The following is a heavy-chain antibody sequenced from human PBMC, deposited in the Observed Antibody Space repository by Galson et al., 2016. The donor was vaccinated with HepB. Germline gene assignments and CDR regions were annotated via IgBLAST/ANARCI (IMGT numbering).Heavy chain of an antibody. Sequence: SLRLSCAASGFTLDHYAMHWVRQAPGKGLEWVSGISWNSGSIGYADSVEGRFTISRDNAKNSLYLQMNSLRAGDTALYYCAKDSGAYYYDSRGYRRNAFDIWGQGTMVTVSS. CDR2: ISWNSGSI. V-gene: IGHV3-9*01. CDR1: GFTLDHYA. D-gene: IGHD3-22*01. J-gene: IGHJ3*02. CDR3: AKDSGAYYYDSRGYRRNAFDI.